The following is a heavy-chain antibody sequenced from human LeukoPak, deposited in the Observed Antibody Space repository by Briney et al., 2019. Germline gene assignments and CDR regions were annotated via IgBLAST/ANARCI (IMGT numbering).Heavy chain of an antibody. Sequence: PGGSLRLSCVASGFTFSNYALHWVRQAPGKGLEWVAVIFYDGDTKYYADSVKGRFTISRDNSKNTLYLLMNSLRAEDTAVYYCARRVVGATSVDYFDYWGQGTLVTVSS. CDR1: GFTFSNYA. CDR2: IFYDGDTK. J-gene: IGHJ4*02. CDR3: ARRVVGATSVDYFDY. V-gene: IGHV3-30*04. D-gene: IGHD1-26*01.